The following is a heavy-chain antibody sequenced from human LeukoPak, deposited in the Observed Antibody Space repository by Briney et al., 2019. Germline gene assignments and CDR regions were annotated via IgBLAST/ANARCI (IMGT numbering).Heavy chain of an antibody. J-gene: IGHJ5*02. Sequence: SETLSLTCTVSGGSISSGSYYWSWIRQPAGKGLEWIGRIYTSGSTNYNPSLKSRVTISVDTSKNQFSLKLSSVTAADTAVYYCARDRVARFDPWGQGTLVTVSS. CDR2: IYTSGST. CDR1: GGSISSGSYY. V-gene: IGHV4-61*02. CDR3: ARDRVARFDP.